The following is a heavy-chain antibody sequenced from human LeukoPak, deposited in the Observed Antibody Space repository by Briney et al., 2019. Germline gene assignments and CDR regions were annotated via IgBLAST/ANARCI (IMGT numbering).Heavy chain of an antibody. Sequence: SETLSLTCAVYGGSFSGYYWSWIRQPPGKGLEWIGEINHSGSTNYNPSLKSRVTISVDTSKNQFSLKLSSVTAADTAVYYCASLQIIVVRSWYFDLWGRGTLVTVSS. CDR3: ASLQIIVVRSWYFDL. V-gene: IGHV4-34*01. CDR1: GGSFSGYY. D-gene: IGHD3-22*01. J-gene: IGHJ2*01. CDR2: INHSGST.